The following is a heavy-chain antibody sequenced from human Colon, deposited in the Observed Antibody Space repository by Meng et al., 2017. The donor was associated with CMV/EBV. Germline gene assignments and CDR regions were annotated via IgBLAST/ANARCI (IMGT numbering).Heavy chain of an antibody. CDR3: ARGLLLKQKGESYLAG. V-gene: IGHV1-2*02. D-gene: IGHD1-26*01. Sequence: APVKVSCTASGYTFTGYYMHWARQAPGQGLEWMGWINPNSGGTNYAQKFHGRVTMTRDTSIGTAYMELSRLRSDDTAVYYCARGLLLKQKGESYLAGWGQGTLVTVSS. J-gene: IGHJ4*02. CDR2: INPNSGGT. CDR1: GYTFTGYY.